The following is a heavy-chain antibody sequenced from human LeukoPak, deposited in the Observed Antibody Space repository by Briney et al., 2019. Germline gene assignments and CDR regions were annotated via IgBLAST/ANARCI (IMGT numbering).Heavy chain of an antibody. J-gene: IGHJ4*02. CDR1: GYTFTSYD. Sequence: ASVKVSCKASGYTFTSYDFSWVRQAPGQGLEWMGGIMPIFRTANYAQKFRGRVTITADKSTSTAYMELSSLRSEDTAVYYCATGRTDIVVVPATLRNYYFDYWGQGTLVTVSS. V-gene: IGHV1-69*06. CDR2: IMPIFRTA. D-gene: IGHD2-2*01. CDR3: ATGRTDIVVVPATLRNYYFDY.